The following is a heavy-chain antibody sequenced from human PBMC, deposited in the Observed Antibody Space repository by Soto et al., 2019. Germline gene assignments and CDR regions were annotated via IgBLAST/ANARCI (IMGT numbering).Heavy chain of an antibody. D-gene: IGHD3-10*01. V-gene: IGHV3-33*01. CDR3: ARKTYYYGSGSPTRYYYYYGMDV. CDR1: GFTFSSYG. CDR2: IWYDGSNK. Sequence: GGSLRLSCAASGFTFSSYGMHWVRQAPGKGLEWVAVIWYDGSNKYYADSVKGRFTISRDNSKNTLYLQMNSLRAEDTAVYYCARKTYYYGSGSPTRYYYYYGMDVWGQGTTVTVSS. J-gene: IGHJ6*02.